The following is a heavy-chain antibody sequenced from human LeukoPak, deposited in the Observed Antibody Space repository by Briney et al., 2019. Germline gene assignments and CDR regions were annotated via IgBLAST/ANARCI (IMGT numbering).Heavy chain of an antibody. V-gene: IGHV3-21*01. CDR1: GFTFSSYT. CDR3: ASDRIPYSSSSLKAAFDI. Sequence: NTGGSLRLSCAASGFTFSSYTMNWVRQAPGKGLEWVSSISSSGIYIFYADSLQGRFTISRDNAKNSLYLQMNSLRAEDTAVYYCASDRIPYSSSSLKAAFDIWGQGTMVTVSS. CDR2: ISSSGIYI. J-gene: IGHJ3*02. D-gene: IGHD6-6*01.